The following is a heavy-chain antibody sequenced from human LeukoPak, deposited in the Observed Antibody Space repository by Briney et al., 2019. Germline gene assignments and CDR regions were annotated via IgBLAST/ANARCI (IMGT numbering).Heavy chain of an antibody. V-gene: IGHV1-69*05. CDR3: ARDGYSYGSNDY. Sequence: SVKVSCKASGGTFSSYAISWVRQAPGQGLEWMGGIIPIFGTANYAQKFQGRVTITTDESTSTAYMELSSLRSEDTAVYYCARDGYSYGSNDYWGQGTLVTVSS. D-gene: IGHD5-18*01. CDR2: IIPIFGTA. J-gene: IGHJ4*02. CDR1: GGTFSSYA.